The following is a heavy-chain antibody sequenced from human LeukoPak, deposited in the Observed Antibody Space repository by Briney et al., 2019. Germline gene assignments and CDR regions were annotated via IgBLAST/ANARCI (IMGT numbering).Heavy chain of an antibody. CDR1: GGTFSSYA. D-gene: IGHD3-22*01. CDR3: ATPLSGESGYYQFLI. CDR2: IIPIFGTA. Sequence: SVKVSCKASGGTFSSYAISWVRQAPGQGLERMGGIIPIFGTANYAQKFQGRVTITADESTSTAYMELSSLRSEDTAVYYCATPLSGESGYYQFLIWGQGTLVTVSS. J-gene: IGHJ4*02. V-gene: IGHV1-69*13.